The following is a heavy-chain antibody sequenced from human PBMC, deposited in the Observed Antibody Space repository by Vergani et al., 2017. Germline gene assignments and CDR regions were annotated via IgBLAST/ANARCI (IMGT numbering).Heavy chain of an antibody. CDR1: GGSISSGGYY. CDR2: IYYSGST. D-gene: IGHD3-9*01. CDR3: ARQRYYDVLTGYPGMDV. V-gene: IGHV4-31*01. J-gene: IGHJ6*02. Sequence: QVQLQESGPGLVKPSQTLSLTCTVSGGSISSGGYYWSWIRQHPGKGLEWIGYIYYSGSTYYNPSLKSPVTISVDTSKNQFSLKLSSVTAADTAVYYCARQRYYDVLTGYPGMDVWGQGTTVTVSS.